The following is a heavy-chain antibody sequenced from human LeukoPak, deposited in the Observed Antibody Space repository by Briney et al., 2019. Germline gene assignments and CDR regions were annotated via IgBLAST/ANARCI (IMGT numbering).Heavy chain of an antibody. CDR3: AREAYYDFWSGYSPSDY. CDR1: GFTFTNYG. Sequence: GGSLRLSCAASGFTFTNYGMHWVRQAPGKGLEWVAVVWFDGTNKYYADSVKGRFTISRDNSKNTVYLQMNSLRAEDTAVYYCAREAYYDFWSGYSPSDYWGQGTLVTVSS. J-gene: IGHJ4*02. CDR2: VWFDGTNK. V-gene: IGHV3-33*01. D-gene: IGHD3-3*01.